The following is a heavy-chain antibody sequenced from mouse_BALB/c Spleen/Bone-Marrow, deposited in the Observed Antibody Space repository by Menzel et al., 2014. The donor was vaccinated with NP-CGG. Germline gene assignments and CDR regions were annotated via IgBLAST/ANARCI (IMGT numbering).Heavy chain of an antibody. CDR2: INPSNGRP. J-gene: IGHJ4*01. Sequence: VQLQQSGAELVKPGASVKLSCKASGSTFTSYRMHWVKQRPGQGLEWIGEINPSNGRPNYNGKFKYKATLTVDKSSSTVYMHLSSLRSEDSAVYYCARTIATLYYAMDYWGQGTSVTVSS. CDR3: ARTIATLYYAMDY. V-gene: IGHV1S81*02. CDR1: GSTFTSYR.